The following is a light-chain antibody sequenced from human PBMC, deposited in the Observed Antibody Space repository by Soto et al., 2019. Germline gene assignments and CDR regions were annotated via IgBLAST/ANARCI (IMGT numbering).Light chain of an antibody. CDR3: QHPWT. CDR2: GAA. V-gene: IGKV3-20*01. Sequence: EIVLTQSPGTLSLSPGERATLSCRASQTISSGYLAWYQQRLGQAPRLLIYGAASRATGSPDRFSGSGSGTDFTLTISRLEPEDFAVYYCQHPWTFGQGTKVEIK. J-gene: IGKJ1*01. CDR1: QTISSGY.